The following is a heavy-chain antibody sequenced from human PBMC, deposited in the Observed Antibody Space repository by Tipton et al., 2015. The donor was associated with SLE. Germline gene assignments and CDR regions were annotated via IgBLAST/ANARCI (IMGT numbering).Heavy chain of an antibody. CDR2: ISYDGSNK. V-gene: IGHV3-30-3*01. J-gene: IGHJ4*02. CDR3: ARDPWVGGIRPLDY. Sequence: LSLTCAASGFTFSSYEMNWVRQAPGKGLEWVAVISYDGSNKYYADSVKGRFTISRDNSKNTLYLQMNSLRAEDTAVYYCARDPWVGGIRPLDYWGQGTLVTVSS. D-gene: IGHD3-16*01. CDR1: GFTFSSYE.